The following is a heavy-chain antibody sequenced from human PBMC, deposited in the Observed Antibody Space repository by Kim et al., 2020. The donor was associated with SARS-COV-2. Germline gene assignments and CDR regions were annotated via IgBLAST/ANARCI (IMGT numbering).Heavy chain of an antibody. Sequence: GGSLRLSCAASGFTFSSYSMNWVRQAPGKGLEWVSSISSNSSYIYYADSVKGRFTISRDNAKNSLYLQMNSLRVEDTAVYYCARDSGSGRYYLDYWGQGT. J-gene: IGHJ4*02. D-gene: IGHD6-19*01. CDR2: ISSNSSYI. CDR1: GFTFSSYS. V-gene: IGHV3-21*01. CDR3: ARDSGSGRYYLDY.